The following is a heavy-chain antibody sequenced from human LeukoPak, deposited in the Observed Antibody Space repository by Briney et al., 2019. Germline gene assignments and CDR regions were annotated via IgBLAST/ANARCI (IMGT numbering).Heavy chain of an antibody. D-gene: IGHD2-2*01. CDR2: INGDGSNV. V-gene: IGHV3-74*01. J-gene: IGHJ4*02. CDR1: EFSVGSNY. Sequence: GGSLRLSCAASEFSVGSNYMTWVRQAPGKGLVWVSHINGDGSNVNYADSVKGRFTISRDNAKNTLYLQMSSLRVEDTALYYCGRGKSPAAVDDWGQGTLVTVPS. CDR3: GRGKSPAAVDD.